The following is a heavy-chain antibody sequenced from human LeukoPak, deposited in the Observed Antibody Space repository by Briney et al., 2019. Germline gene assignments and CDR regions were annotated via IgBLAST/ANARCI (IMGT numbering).Heavy chain of an antibody. Sequence: GGSLRLSCAGSGFTFSSYALHWVRQAPGKGLEWVAVISDDGRNKYYADSVKGRFTISRDNSKNTLYLQMNSLRNEDTAVYYCASNYGSGSYDYFDYWGQGTLVTVSS. V-gene: IGHV3-30*04. CDR3: ASNYGSGSYDYFDY. D-gene: IGHD3-10*01. CDR1: GFTFSSYA. CDR2: ISDDGRNK. J-gene: IGHJ4*02.